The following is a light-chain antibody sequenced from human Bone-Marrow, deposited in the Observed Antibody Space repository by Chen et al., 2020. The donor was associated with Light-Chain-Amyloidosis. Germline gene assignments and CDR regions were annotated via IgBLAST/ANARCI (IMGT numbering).Light chain of an antibody. Sequence: EIVITQSPFTLSVSPGEIATLSCRARPSVNNHLAWYQQKPGQTPRLLIYGASTRAPATPTRISGSGSGTEFTLTISSLKSEDVGVYYCQQYYDWPTFGPGTKVHI. J-gene: IGKJ3*01. CDR1: PSVNNH. CDR3: QQYYDWPT. CDR2: GAS. V-gene: IGKV3-15*01.